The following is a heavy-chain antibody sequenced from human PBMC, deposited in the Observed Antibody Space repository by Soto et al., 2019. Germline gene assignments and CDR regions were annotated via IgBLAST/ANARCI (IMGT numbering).Heavy chain of an antibody. D-gene: IGHD3-10*01. CDR3: ARGKVVRGSYVTLDS. CDR2: INHSGST. V-gene: IGHV4-34*01. Sequence: SETLSLTCAVYGGSFSGYYWSWIRQPPGKGLEWIGEINHSGSTNYNPSLKSRVTLSVDTSKNQFSLKLSSVTAADTAVYYCARGKVVRGSYVTLDSWGQGTLVTV. J-gene: IGHJ4*02. CDR1: GGSFSGYY.